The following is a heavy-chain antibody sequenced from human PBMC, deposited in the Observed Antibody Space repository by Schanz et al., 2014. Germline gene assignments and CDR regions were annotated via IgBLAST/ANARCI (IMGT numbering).Heavy chain of an antibody. CDR2: INPSGGSA. D-gene: IGHD1-1*01. CDR1: GYTLTGYH. CDR3: ASDTMGGNFLMDV. J-gene: IGHJ6*02. Sequence: QVQLVQSGAEVKKPGASVKVSCKASGYTLTGYHMHWVRQAPGQGLEWMGIINPSGGSASYAQKFQGRVTMTRDTSTSTVYMELSSLSSEDTAVYFCASDTMGGNFLMDVWGQGTTVTVSS. V-gene: IGHV1-46*01.